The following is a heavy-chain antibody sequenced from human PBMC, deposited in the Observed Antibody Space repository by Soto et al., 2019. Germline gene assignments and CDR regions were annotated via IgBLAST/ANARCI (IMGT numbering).Heavy chain of an antibody. CDR3: AREYTAWPLAYGLGV. CDR2: ISGSGRTI. V-gene: IGHV3-48*03. Sequence: PGGSLRLSCEASGFTFSSYDMNWVRQAPGKGLEWLSYISGSGRTIYYADSVKGRFTISRDSAKKSLFLQMNSLRAEDTAVYYCAREYTAWPLAYGLGVWGQGTTVTVSS. D-gene: IGHD2-2*02. J-gene: IGHJ6*02. CDR1: GFTFSSYD.